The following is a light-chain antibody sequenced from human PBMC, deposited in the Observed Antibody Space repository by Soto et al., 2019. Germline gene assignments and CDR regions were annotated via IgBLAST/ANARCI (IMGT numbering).Light chain of an antibody. Sequence: EIVLTQSPATLSLSPGERATLSCGASQSVSSSYLAWYQQKPGLAPRLLISGASSRATGIPDRFTGSGSETSFTLTISRLEPEDFALYYCQHYQSGHPIAFGQGTRLEIK. CDR2: GAS. J-gene: IGKJ5*01. CDR1: QSVSSSY. CDR3: QHYQSGHPIA. V-gene: IGKV3D-20*01.